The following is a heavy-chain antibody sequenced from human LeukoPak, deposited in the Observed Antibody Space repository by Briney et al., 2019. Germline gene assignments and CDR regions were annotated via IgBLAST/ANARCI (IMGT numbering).Heavy chain of an antibody. CDR2: IDSDGSTT. CDR1: GFTFSSYW. CDR3: ARDSGNWLDP. Sequence: GGSLRLSCAASGFTFSSYWMHWVRQAPGKGLMWVSRIDSDGSTTTYADSVKGRFTISRDNAKNTLYLQMNSLRAEDTAVYDCARDSGNWLDPWGQGTLVTVSS. D-gene: IGHD3-10*01. J-gene: IGHJ5*02. V-gene: IGHV3-74*01.